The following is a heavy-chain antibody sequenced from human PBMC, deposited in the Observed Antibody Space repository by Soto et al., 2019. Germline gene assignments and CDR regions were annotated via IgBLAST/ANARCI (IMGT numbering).Heavy chain of an antibody. CDR1: GGSISGYD. Sequence: LETLCLTCSVSGGSISGYDGSWIRQPPGKGLEWIGYIYYSGSTNYNPSLKSRVTISVDTSKNQFSLKLSSVTAADTAVYYCARRNSGYDMGTFDPWGQGTLVTVSS. CDR2: IYYSGST. D-gene: IGHD5-12*01. J-gene: IGHJ5*02. CDR3: ARRNSGYDMGTFDP. V-gene: IGHV4-59*08.